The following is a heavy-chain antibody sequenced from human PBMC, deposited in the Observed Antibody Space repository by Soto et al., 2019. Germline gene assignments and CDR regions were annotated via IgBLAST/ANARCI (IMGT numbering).Heavy chain of an antibody. Sequence: EVQLVESGGGLVQPGRSLRLSCGASGFTFDDYAMHWVREAPGKGLEWVSGISWYSGSIGYADSVNGRITISRDNAKSSLYLQMNSLRAEDTALYYCAEVDTSSIAAHFDYWGQGTLVTVSS. CDR1: GFTFDDYA. J-gene: IGHJ4*02. D-gene: IGHD6-6*01. CDR3: AEVDTSSIAAHFDY. V-gene: IGHV3-9*01. CDR2: ISWYSGSI.